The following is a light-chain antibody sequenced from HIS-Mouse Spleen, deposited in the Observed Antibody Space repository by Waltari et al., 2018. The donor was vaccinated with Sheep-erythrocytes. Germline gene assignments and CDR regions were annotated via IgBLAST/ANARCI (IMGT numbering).Light chain of an antibody. J-gene: IGLJ3*02. CDR2: YKSDSDK. CDR1: SGINVGTYR. V-gene: IGLV5-45*03. CDR3: MIWHSSAWV. Sequence: QAVLTQPSSLSASPGASASLTCTLRSGINVGTYRIYWYQQKPGSPPQYLLRYKSDSDKRQGSGVPSRFSGSKDASANAGILLISGLQSEDEADYSCMIWHSSAWVFGGGTKLTVL.